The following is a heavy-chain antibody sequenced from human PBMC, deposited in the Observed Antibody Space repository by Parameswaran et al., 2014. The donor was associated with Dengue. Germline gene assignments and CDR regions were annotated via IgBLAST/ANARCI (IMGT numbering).Heavy chain of an antibody. D-gene: IGHD5-12*01. Sequence: PGKGLEWVANIKQDGSEKYYVDSVKGRFTISRDNAKNSLYLQMNSLRAEDTAVYYCARGRGYPLGGYFDYWGQGTLVTVSS. J-gene: IGHJ4*02. V-gene: IGHV3-7*01. CDR3: ARGRGYPLGGYFDY. CDR2: IKQDGSEK.